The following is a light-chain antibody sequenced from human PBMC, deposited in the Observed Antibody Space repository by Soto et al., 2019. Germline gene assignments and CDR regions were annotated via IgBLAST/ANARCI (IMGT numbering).Light chain of an antibody. J-gene: IGKJ2*03. CDR2: DAS. Sequence: DIQMTQSPSSLSASVGDRVTITCRASQDISNYLNWYQHKAGQAHKLLIYDASNLETGIPSRFSGTGSGTDFTLTLSSLQPDDIATYYCQHYDTPPYSFGQGTKLEIK. CDR1: QDISNY. CDR3: QHYDTPPYS. V-gene: IGKV1-33*01.